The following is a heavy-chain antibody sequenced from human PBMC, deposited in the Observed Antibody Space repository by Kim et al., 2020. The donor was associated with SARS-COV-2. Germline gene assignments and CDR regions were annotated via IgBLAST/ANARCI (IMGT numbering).Heavy chain of an antibody. CDR1: GFIFGDYD. Sequence: GGSLRLSCTGSGFIFGDYDITWFRQAPGKGLEWVGFIRKKAYGGTAEYAASVKGRFTISRDDSKSIAYLQMNSLKTEDTAVYYCTRAYYGSGSHWGQGTLVTVSS. V-gene: IGHV3-49*03. CDR3: TRAYYGSGSH. D-gene: IGHD3-10*01. J-gene: IGHJ4*02. CDR2: IRKKAYGGTA.